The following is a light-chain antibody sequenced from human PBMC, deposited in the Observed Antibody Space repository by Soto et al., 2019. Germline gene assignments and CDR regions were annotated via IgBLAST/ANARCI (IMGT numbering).Light chain of an antibody. CDR3: QQYNTYWT. Sequence: DIQMTQSPSTLSASVGDRVTITCRASQSISTWLAWYQQKPGKAPNLLIYDASSLESGVPSRFSGSGSVTEFTLTISSLQPDDFATYYCQQYNTYWTFGQGTKVEIK. J-gene: IGKJ1*01. CDR2: DAS. CDR1: QSISTW. V-gene: IGKV1-5*01.